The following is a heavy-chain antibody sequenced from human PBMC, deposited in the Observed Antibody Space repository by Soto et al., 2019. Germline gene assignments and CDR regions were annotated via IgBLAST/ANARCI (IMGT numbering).Heavy chain of an antibody. CDR2: IDSDGSSA. CDR3: ARNNWGIDY. V-gene: IGHV3-74*01. Sequence: PGGSLRLSCAASGFTFSSHGMHWVRQVPGKGLMWVSRIDSDGSSAGYADSVAGRFTISRDNVNNTLFLQMRSLRAEDTAVYYCARNNWGIDYWGQGILVTVSS. D-gene: IGHD7-27*01. CDR1: GFTFSSHG. J-gene: IGHJ4*02.